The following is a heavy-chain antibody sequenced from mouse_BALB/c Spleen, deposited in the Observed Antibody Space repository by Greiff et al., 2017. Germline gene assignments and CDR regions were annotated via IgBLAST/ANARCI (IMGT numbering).Heavy chain of an antibody. D-gene: IGHD1-1*01. CDR2: IRLKSNNYAT. CDR3: TRRNPPYYYGSSYLYYYAMDY. J-gene: IGHJ4*01. CDR1: GFTFSNYW. V-gene: IGHV6-6*02. Sequence: DVMLVESGGGLVQPGGSMKLSCVASGFTFSNYWMNWVRQSPEKGLEWVAEIRLKSNNYATHYAESVKGRFTISRDDSKSSVYLQMNNLRAEDTGIYYCTRRNPPYYYGSSYLYYYAMDYWGQGTSVTVSS.